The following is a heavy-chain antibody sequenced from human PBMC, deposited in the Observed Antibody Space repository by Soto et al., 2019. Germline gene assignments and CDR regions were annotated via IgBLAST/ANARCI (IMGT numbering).Heavy chain of an antibody. J-gene: IGHJ4*02. Sequence: SETLSLTCAVYGGSFSGDYWSWIRQPPGKGLEWIGEINHSGSTNYNPSLKSRVTISVDTSKNQFSLKLSSVTAADTAVYYCARAVDYWGQGTLVTVSS. CDR1: GGSFSGDY. V-gene: IGHV4-34*01. CDR2: INHSGST. CDR3: ARAVDY.